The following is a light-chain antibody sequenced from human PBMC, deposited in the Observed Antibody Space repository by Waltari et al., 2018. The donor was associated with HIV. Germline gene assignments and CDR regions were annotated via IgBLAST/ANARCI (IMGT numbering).Light chain of an antibody. V-gene: IGKV1-39*01. CDR3: QQSYNMST. CDR1: HDIPEY. CDR2: GAS. J-gene: IGKJ2*02. Sequence: DIQMTQSPSSLSVSVGDRVTITCRASHDIPEYLNWYQQKPGKAPKRLIYGASTFEGGVPSSVSGSGSGRDFTLTISSLQPDDFATYYCQQSYNMSTFGQGTKLDIK.